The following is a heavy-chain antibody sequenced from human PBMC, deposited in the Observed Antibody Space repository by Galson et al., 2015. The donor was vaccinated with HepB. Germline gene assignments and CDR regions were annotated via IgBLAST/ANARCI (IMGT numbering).Heavy chain of an antibody. V-gene: IGHV3-23*01. D-gene: IGHD6-19*01. J-gene: IGHJ4*02. CDR1: GFTFSNYV. CDR2: ISGGGGST. CDR3: AKGREFSGWYGGSDY. Sequence: SLRLSCAASGFTFSNYVMSWVRQAPGKGLEWVSAISGGGGSTYYADSVKGRFTISRDNSKNTLYLQMNSLRAEDTAVYYCAKGREFSGWYGGSDYWGQGTLVTVSS.